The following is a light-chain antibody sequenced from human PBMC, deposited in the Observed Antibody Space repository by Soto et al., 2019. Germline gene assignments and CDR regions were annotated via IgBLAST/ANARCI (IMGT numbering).Light chain of an antibody. CDR2: EVN. Sequence: QSALTQPASVSGSPGQSITISCTGTSSDIGGYKYVSWYQQYPGKAPKLMIYEVNNRPSGVSNRFSGSKSGNTASLTISGLQAEDEADYYCSSYTSSSTLWVFGGGTKLTVL. CDR3: SSYTSSSTLWV. V-gene: IGLV2-14*01. CDR1: SSDIGGYKY. J-gene: IGLJ3*02.